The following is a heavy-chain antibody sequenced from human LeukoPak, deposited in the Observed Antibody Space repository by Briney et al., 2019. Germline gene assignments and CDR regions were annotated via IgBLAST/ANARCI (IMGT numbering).Heavy chain of an antibody. CDR2: IYSGGST. V-gene: IGHV3-53*01. CDR3: AREDYYDSSGFDY. Sequence: PGGSLRLSCAASGFTFSSNYMSWVRQAPGKGLEWVSVIYSGGSTYYADSVKGRFTISRDNSKNTLYLQMNSLRAEDTAVYYCAREDYYDSSGFDYWGQGTLVTVSS. CDR1: GFTFSSNY. J-gene: IGHJ4*02. D-gene: IGHD3-22*01.